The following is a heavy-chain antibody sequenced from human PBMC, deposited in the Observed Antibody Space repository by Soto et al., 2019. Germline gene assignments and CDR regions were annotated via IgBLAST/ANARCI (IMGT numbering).Heavy chain of an antibody. V-gene: IGHV1-2*04. CDR1: GYTFTGYY. Sequence: ASVKVSCKASGYTFTGYYMHWVRQAPGQGLEWMGWINPNSGGTNYAQKFQGWVTMTRDTSISTAYMELSRLRSDDTAVYYCAREYDFWSAKGDAFDIWGQGTMVTVSS. CDR2: INPNSGGT. CDR3: AREYDFWSAKGDAFDI. J-gene: IGHJ3*02. D-gene: IGHD3-3*01.